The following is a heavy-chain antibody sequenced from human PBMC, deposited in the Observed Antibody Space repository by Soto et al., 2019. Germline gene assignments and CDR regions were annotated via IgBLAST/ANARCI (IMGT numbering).Heavy chain of an antibody. CDR3: ATDGQLTLFGVASAPYAMDV. J-gene: IGHJ6*02. V-gene: IGHV1-69*05. D-gene: IGHD3-3*01. CDR2: ITPLLGAA. Sequence: QVRLVQSGAEVKKPGSSVNLSCKASGGTFSNLAINWVRQAPGQGLEWMGGITPLLGAADYAQKFQGRVSIISEEVTTAVYMELRSLKSDDTTMYYCATDGQLTLFGVASAPYAMDVWGQGTTVTVSS. CDR1: GGTFSNLA.